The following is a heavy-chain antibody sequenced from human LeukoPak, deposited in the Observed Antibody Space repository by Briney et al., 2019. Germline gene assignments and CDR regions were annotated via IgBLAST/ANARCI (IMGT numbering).Heavy chain of an antibody. D-gene: IGHD5-24*01. CDR2: ISPSGGSS. CDR3: VRVRDGYNDAYDI. CDR1: GYTFTDYY. V-gene: IGHV1-46*01. J-gene: IGHJ3*02. Sequence: GASVKVSCKASGYTFTDYYIQWVRQAPGQGLEWMGIISPSGGSSSYAQKFQGRVTMTRDTSTSTVYMELSSLRSEDTAVYYCVRVRDGYNDAYDIWGQGTMVTVPS.